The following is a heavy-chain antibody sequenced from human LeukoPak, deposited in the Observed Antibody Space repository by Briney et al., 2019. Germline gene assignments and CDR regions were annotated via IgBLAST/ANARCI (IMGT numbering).Heavy chain of an antibody. Sequence: GGSLRLSCAVSEFTVYNSYMSWVRQAPGKGLEWVSIIYSGGDTFYVDSVKGRFTISRDKSKNTVYLQMNSLRAEDTAVYYCATGDRNKGVDYGAKGTKVTVSS. J-gene: IGHJ4*02. CDR3: ATGDRNKGVDY. D-gene: IGHD2-8*01. CDR1: EFTVYNSY. V-gene: IGHV3-53*01. CDR2: IYSGGDT.